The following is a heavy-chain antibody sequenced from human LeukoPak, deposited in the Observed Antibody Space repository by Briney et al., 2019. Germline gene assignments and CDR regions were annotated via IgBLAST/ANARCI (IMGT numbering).Heavy chain of an antibody. J-gene: IGHJ5*02. CDR3: ARALAARNRGPFDP. Sequence: GGSLRLSCAGSGFSFSSYGMHWVRQAPGKGLEWMAFIRSDGSNKYYADSVKGRFTISRDNSKNTLYLQMNSLRAEDTAVYYCARALAARNRGPFDPWGQGTLVTVSS. V-gene: IGHV3-30*02. CDR1: GFSFSSYG. D-gene: IGHD6-6*01. CDR2: IRSDGSNK.